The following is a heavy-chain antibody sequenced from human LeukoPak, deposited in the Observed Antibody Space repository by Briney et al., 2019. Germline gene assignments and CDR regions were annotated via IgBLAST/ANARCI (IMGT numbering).Heavy chain of an antibody. CDR1: GFTFSSYG. CDR3: AKDRGAYYFDY. V-gene: IGHV3-30*18. D-gene: IGHD3-10*01. J-gene: IGHJ4*02. Sequence: GESLRLSCAASGFTFSSYGMHWVRQAPGKGLEWVAVISYDGSNKYYADSVKGRFTISRDNSKNTLYLQMNSLRAEDTAVYYCAKDRGAYYFDYWGQGTLVTVSS. CDR2: ISYDGSNK.